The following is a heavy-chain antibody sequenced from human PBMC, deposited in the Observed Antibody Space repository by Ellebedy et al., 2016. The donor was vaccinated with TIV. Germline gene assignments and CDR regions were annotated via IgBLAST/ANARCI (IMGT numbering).Heavy chain of an antibody. CDR1: GFSLSTSGMC. D-gene: IGHD3/OR15-3a*01. J-gene: IGHJ6*02. CDR2: IFSNDEK. Sequence: SGPTLVKPTQTLTLTCTFSGFSLSTSGMCVSWIRQPPGKALEWLAHIFSNDEKSYSTSLKSRLTISKDTSKSQVVLNMTNMDPGDTATYYCSRRGGTGWRVYGMDVWGQGTTVTVSS. V-gene: IGHV2-26*01. CDR3: SRRGGTGWRVYGMDV.